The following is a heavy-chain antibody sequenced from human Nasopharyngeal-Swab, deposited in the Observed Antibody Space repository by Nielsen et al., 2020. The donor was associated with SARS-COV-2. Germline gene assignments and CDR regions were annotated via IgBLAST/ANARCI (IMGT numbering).Heavy chain of an antibody. CDR2: IYYTGST. CDR3: ARSVSDYTNNDRFDYFGP. J-gene: IGHJ5*02. V-gene: IGHV4-59*01. CDR1: GGSINSNY. D-gene: IGHD4-11*01. Sequence: SETLSLTCTVSGGSINSNYRTWIRQSPGKGLEWIGYIYYTGSTNSNPSLKTRVSISVDTSRNQFSLRLSSVTAGDTAVYYCARSVSDYTNNDRFDYFGPWGQGSPVTVSS.